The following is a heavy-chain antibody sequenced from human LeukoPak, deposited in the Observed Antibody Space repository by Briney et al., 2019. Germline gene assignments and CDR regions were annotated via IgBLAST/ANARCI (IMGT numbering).Heavy chain of an antibody. CDR1: GYTFTTYY. J-gene: IGHJ6*02. Sequence: ASVKVSCKASGYTFTTYYMHWVRQAPGQGLEWVGIINPSGGSTSYAQKFHGRVAITRDTSTSTVYMEVSSLRSEDTAVYYCARDRHGSGTYNYYGMDVWGQGTTVTVSS. CDR2: INPSGGST. CDR3: ARDRHGSGTYNYYGMDV. D-gene: IGHD3-10*01. V-gene: IGHV1-46*01.